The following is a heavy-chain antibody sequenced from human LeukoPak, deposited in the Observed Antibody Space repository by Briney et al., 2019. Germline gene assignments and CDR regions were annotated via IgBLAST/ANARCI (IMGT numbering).Heavy chain of an antibody. CDR3: ASGYCSGGSCGTYFDY. CDR2: INPSGGST. CDR1: GYTFTSYY. Sequence: ASVKVSCKASGYTFTSYYMHWVQQAPGQGLEWMGIINPSGGSTSYAQKFQGRVTTTRDTSTSTVYMELSSLRSEDTAVYYCASGYCSGGSCGTYFDYWGQGTLVTVSS. D-gene: IGHD2-15*01. J-gene: IGHJ4*02. V-gene: IGHV1-46*01.